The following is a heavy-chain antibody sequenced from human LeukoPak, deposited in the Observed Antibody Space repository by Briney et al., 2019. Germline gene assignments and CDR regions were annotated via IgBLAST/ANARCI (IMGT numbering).Heavy chain of an antibody. V-gene: IGHV1-18*01. J-gene: IGHJ3*02. Sequence: GASVKVSCKASGYTFTSYGISWVRQAPGQGLEWMGWISAYNGNTNYAQKLQGRVTMTRDTSISTAYMELSRLRSDDTAVYYCARVGDGYNYFAFDIWGQGTMVTVSS. D-gene: IGHD5-24*01. CDR3: ARVGDGYNYFAFDI. CDR1: GYTFTSYG. CDR2: ISAYNGNT.